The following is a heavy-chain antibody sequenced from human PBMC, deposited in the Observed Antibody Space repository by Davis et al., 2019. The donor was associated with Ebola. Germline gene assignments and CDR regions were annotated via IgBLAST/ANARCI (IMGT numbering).Heavy chain of an antibody. D-gene: IGHD4-23*01. Sequence: GESLKISCAASGFTFSSYGMHWVRQAPGKGLEWVAVISYDGSNKYYADSVKGRFTISRDNSKNTLYLQMNSLRAEDTSVYYCAKDRSRDFGGGFDYWGQGTLVTVSS. CDR2: ISYDGSNK. CDR3: AKDRSRDFGGGFDY. V-gene: IGHV3-30*18. CDR1: GFTFSSYG. J-gene: IGHJ4*02.